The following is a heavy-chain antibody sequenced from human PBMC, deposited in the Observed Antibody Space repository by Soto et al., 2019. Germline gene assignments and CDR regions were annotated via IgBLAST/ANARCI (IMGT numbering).Heavy chain of an antibody. CDR1: GYTFTSYG. CDR3: ARDYNIVTDSREIDD. CDR2: ISAYNGNT. J-gene: IGHJ4*02. Sequence: ASVKVSCKASGYTFTSYGISWVRQAPGQGLEWMGWISAYNGNTNYAQKFQGRVTMTTDTSTSTAYMELRSLRSDDTAVYYCARDYNIVTDSREIDDGGQGTLFTDPS. V-gene: IGHV1-18*01. D-gene: IGHD3-9*01.